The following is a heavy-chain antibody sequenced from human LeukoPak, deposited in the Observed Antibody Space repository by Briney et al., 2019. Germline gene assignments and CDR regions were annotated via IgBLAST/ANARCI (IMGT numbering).Heavy chain of an antibody. J-gene: IGHJ5*02. D-gene: IGHD6-13*01. CDR3: ARAANPYSSSWYAQWGNWFDP. V-gene: IGHV4-4*07. CDR1: GGSISSYY. CDR2: IYTSGST. Sequence: PSETLSLTCTVSGGSISSYYWSWIRQPAGKGLEWIGRIYTSGSTNYNPSLKSRVTMSVDTSKNQFSLKLSSVTAADTAVYYCARAANPYSSSWYAQWGNWFDPWGQGTLVTVSS.